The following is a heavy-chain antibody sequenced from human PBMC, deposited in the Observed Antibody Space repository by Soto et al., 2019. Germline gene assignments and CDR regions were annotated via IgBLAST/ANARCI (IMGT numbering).Heavy chain of an antibody. Sequence: GESLKISCQGSGYIFTSYWITWVRQMPGKGLEWMGRINPTDSYTDYSPSFQGHVTMSVDKSINTAYVQWSSLRASDTAMYYCARQIYDSDTGPNFQYYFDSWGQGTPVTVSS. CDR2: INPTDSYT. J-gene: IGHJ4*02. CDR3: ARQIYDSDTGPNFQYYFDS. D-gene: IGHD3-22*01. CDR1: GYIFTSYW. V-gene: IGHV5-10-1*01.